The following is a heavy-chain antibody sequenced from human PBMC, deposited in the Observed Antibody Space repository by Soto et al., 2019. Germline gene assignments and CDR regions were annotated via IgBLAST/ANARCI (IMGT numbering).Heavy chain of an antibody. CDR2: IIPIFGTA. CDR3: ARCYYGSGSYPNYYYYYGMDV. J-gene: IGHJ6*02. CDR1: GGTFSSYA. D-gene: IGHD3-10*01. Sequence: QVQLVQSGAEVKKPGSSVKVSCKASGGTFSSYAISWVRQAPGQGLEWMGGIIPIFGTANYAQKFQGRVTITADESTSTAYMELSSLRSEDTAVYYCARCYYGSGSYPNYYYYYGMDVWGQVTTVTVSS. V-gene: IGHV1-69*01.